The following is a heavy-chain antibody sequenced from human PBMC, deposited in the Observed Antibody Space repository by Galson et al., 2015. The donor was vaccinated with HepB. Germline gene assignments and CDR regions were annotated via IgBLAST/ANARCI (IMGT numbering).Heavy chain of an antibody. J-gene: IGHJ4*02. CDR2: DIPLFATI. D-gene: IGHD2-15*01. CDR3: GRSSDFVVEPPAIPFDF. CDR1: GGTFSRFI. V-gene: IGHV1-69*13. Sequence: SVKVSCKASGGTFSRFILSWVRQAPGQGLEWIGGDIPLFATIKYAQRFQDRVTISADESTSTTYLETANHRSDDTAIYYCGRSSDFVVEPPAIPFDFWGQGTLVTVST.